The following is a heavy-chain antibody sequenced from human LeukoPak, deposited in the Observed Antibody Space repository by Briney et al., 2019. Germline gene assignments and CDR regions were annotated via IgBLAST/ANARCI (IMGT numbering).Heavy chain of an antibody. CDR2: IYYSGST. CDR3: ATDLSGSSSFGS. J-gene: IGHJ4*02. CDR1: GGSVNSGDYY. V-gene: IGHV4-61*08. D-gene: IGHD6-6*01. Sequence: SETLSLTCTVSGGSVNSGDYYGSWIRQPPGKGLGWIGYIYYSGSTQYNPSLKSRVTISIDTSQNQFSLKLSSVTAADTAVYYCATDLSGSSSFGSLGQGTLVTVSS.